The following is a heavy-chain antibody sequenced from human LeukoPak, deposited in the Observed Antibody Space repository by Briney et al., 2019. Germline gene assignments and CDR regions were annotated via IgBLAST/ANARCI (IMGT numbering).Heavy chain of an antibody. CDR2: IYYSGST. V-gene: IGHV4-30-4*01. D-gene: IGHD3-22*01. CDR1: GGSISSGDYY. Sequence: SQTLSLTCTVSGGSISSGDYYWSWIRQPPGKGLEWIGYIYYSGSTYYNPSLKSRVTISVDTSKNQFSLKLSSVTAADTAVYYCARDFAVASDSSGYSSPGYWGQGTLVTVSS. J-gene: IGHJ4*02. CDR3: ARDFAVASDSSGYSSPGY.